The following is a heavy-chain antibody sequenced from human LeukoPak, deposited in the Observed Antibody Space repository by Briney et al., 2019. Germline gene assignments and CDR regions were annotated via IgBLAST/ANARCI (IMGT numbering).Heavy chain of an antibody. V-gene: IGHV3-7*01. J-gene: IGHJ4*02. Sequence: GGSLRLSCAAPRFTFSSYSMSWVRQAPGKGLGWVANIRQDGSEKYYVDSVKGRFTISRDIAKQSVFLQMNSLRVEDTAVYYCARLSAMVRGPEDIFYFEYWGLGTLVTVSS. D-gene: IGHD3-10*01. CDR3: ARLSAMVRGPEDIFYFEY. CDR2: IRQDGSEK. CDR1: RFTFSSYS.